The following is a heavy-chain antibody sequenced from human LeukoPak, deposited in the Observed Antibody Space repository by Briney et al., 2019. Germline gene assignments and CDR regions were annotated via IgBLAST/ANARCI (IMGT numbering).Heavy chain of an antibody. CDR2: IYSGGTT. J-gene: IGHJ4*02. CDR3: AKVTPNYDILTGYYDY. CDR1: GFTVSTYY. D-gene: IGHD3-9*01. Sequence: GGSLRLSCAAYGFTVSTYYMTWVRQAPGKGLVWVSIIYSGGTTSYADSVRGRFTISRDNSKNTLYLQMDSLRAEDTAVYYCAKVTPNYDILTGYYDYWGQGTLVTVSS. V-gene: IGHV3-66*01.